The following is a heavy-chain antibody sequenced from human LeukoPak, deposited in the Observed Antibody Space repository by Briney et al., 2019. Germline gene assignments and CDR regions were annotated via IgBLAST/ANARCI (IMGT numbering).Heavy chain of an antibody. CDR2: VHLSGAT. J-gene: IGHJ4*02. CDR3: TRESGAFSPFGF. V-gene: IGHV4-4*02. CDR1: GGSITTTNW. Sequence: SGTLSLTCAVSGGSITTTNWWSWVRQPPGKGLEWIGEVHLSGATNYNPSLESRVSMSIDKSKNHLSLEVSSVTAADTAIYYCTRESGAFSPFGFWGQGTLLTVSS. D-gene: IGHD1-26*01.